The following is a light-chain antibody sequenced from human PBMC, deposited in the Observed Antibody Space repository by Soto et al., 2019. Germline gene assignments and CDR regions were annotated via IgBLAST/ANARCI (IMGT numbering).Light chain of an antibody. V-gene: IGLV2-11*01. CDR3: CSYGGGRTPLG. CDR2: DVA. Sequence: QSVLTQPRSVSGSPGQSVTISCTGSRSDVGGYKYVSWYQQFPGKAPKLIIYDVAKRPSGVPGRFSGSKSGNTASLTISGLQAEDEGDYYCCSYGGGRTPLGFDGGTKLTVL. J-gene: IGLJ2*01. CDR1: RSDVGGYKY.